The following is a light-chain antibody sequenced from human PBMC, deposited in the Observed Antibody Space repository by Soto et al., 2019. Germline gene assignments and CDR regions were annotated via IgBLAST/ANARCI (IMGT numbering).Light chain of an antibody. CDR3: RQYNHWPPT. Sequence: EVVMRQSPATLSVSPGEGATLSCRASQGIGDTLAWYQHKPGQTPRLLIYDTSTRATGVPTRFSGSRSGAEFTLTIASLRSEDFAVYYCRQYNHWPPTFGHGTKVDIK. J-gene: IGKJ1*01. V-gene: IGKV3-15*01. CDR2: DTS. CDR1: QGIGDT.